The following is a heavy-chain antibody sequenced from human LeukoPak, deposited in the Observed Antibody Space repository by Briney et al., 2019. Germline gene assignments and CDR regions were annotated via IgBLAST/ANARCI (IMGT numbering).Heavy chain of an antibody. CDR2: INPNSGGT. CDR1: GYTFTGYY. J-gene: IGHJ3*02. Sequence: ASVKVSCKASGYTFTGYYMHWVRQAPGQGLEWMGWINPNSGGTRSAQKFQGRVTMTRDTSISTAYMDLSTLKSDDTAVYYCARDLGGSNTKDAFDIWGQGTMVTVSS. D-gene: IGHD5-24*01. CDR3: ARDLGGSNTKDAFDI. V-gene: IGHV1-2*02.